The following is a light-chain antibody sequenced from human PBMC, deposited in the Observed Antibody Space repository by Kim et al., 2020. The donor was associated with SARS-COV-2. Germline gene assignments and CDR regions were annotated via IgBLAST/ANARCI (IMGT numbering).Light chain of an antibody. Sequence: EAGGDEVTITCRGSQGVSDNLAWFQQKPGKVPKRLIYAASSLQSGVPSRFSGSGSGTEFTLTISSLQPEDFATYYCLQHKSYPLTFGGGTKVDIK. CDR2: AAS. V-gene: IGKV1-17*03. CDR3: LQHKSYPLT. J-gene: IGKJ4*01. CDR1: QGVSDN.